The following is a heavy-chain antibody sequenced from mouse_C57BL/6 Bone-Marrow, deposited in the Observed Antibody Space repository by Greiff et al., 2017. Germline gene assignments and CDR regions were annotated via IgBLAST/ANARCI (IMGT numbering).Heavy chain of an antibody. CDR3: ASRRMDY. J-gene: IGHJ2*01. Sequence: QVQLKESGAELARPGASVKLSCKASGYTFTSYGISWVKQRTGQGLEWIGEIYPRSGNTYYNEKFKGKATLTADKSSSTAYMELRSLTSEDSAVYFCASRRMDYWGQGTTLTVSS. CDR1: GYTFTSYG. V-gene: IGHV1-81*01. CDR2: IYPRSGNT.